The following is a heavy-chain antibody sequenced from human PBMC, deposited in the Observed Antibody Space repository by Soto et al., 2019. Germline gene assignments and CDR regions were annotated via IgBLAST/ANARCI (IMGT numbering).Heavy chain of an antibody. V-gene: IGHV4-34*01. D-gene: IGHD3-10*01. CDR3: ARGTVGELLPMEAFDI. Sequence: QVQLQQWGAGLLKPSETLSLTCAVYGGSFSDYYWSWIRQPPGKGLEWIGEINHSGSTNYNPSLKSRVTISVDTSKNQFSLKLSSVTAADTAVYYCARGTVGELLPMEAFDIWGQGTMVTVSS. CDR1: GGSFSDYY. CDR2: INHSGST. J-gene: IGHJ3*02.